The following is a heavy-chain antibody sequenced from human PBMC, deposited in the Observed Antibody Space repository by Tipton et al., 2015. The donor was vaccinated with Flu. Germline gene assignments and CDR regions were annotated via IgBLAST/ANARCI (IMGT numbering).Heavy chain of an antibody. V-gene: IGHV3-30*04. CDR1: GFTFSNYA. CDR2: ISNDGSNK. Sequence: SLRLSCAASGFTFSNYAMHWVRQAPGKGLEWVAVISNDGSNKFYADSVKGRFTISRDNFKNTVHLQVNSLKAEDTAVYFCASSPQIGFCGGDCYSGFDYWVQGTLVTVSS. D-gene: IGHD2-21*02. CDR3: ASSPQIGFCGGDCYSGFDY. J-gene: IGHJ4*02.